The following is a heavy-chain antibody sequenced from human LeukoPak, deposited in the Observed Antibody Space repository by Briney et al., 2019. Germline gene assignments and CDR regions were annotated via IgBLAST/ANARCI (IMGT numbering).Heavy chain of an antibody. Sequence: GGSLRLSCVASGFFFNNAWMTWVRQAPGKGLEWVGRIKSKAAGGTIDYAAPVKGRFTISRDDSKTTVYLHMNSLKTEDTAVYYCTTVRSCYSNGDWGQGTLVTVSS. CDR1: GFFFNNAW. D-gene: IGHD2-15*01. CDR2: IKSKAAGGTI. CDR3: TTVRSCYSNGD. V-gene: IGHV3-15*01. J-gene: IGHJ4*02.